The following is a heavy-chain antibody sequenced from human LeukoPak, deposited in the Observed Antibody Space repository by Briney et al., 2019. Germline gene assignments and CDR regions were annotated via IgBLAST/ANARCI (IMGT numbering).Heavy chain of an antibody. CDR2: ITSAGST. V-gene: IGHV3-11*01. J-gene: IGHJ6*03. CDR3: ARSAYYYDSGYMDV. Sequence: GGSLRLSCAASGFTFSDFYMTWIRQAPGKGLEWISYITSAGSTYYAGSVKGRFTISRDNAKTSLFLQMNNLGAEDTAVYYCARSAYYYDSGYMDVWGKGTTVTISS. D-gene: IGHD3-22*01. CDR1: GFTFSDFY.